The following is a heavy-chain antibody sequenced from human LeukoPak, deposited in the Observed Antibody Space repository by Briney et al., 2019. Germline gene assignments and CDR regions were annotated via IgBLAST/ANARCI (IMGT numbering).Heavy chain of an antibody. Sequence: SETLSLTCTVSGGSISSYYWNWIRQPPGKGLEWIGYIYYSGSTNYNPSLKSRVTISVDTSKNQFSLKLSSVTAADTAVYYCARVDYGDYYYYGMDVWGKGTTVTVSS. J-gene: IGHJ6*04. CDR3: ARVDYGDYYYYGMDV. V-gene: IGHV4-59*01. D-gene: IGHD4-17*01. CDR2: IYYSGST. CDR1: GGSISSYY.